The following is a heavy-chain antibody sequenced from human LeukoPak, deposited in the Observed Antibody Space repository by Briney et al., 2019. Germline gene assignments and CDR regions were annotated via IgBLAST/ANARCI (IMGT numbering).Heavy chain of an antibody. J-gene: IGHJ4*02. V-gene: IGHV3-74*01. D-gene: IGHD2-2*01. CDR2: INSDGSWT. CDR3: VSFYETY. CDR1: GNYW. Sequence: GGSLRLTCAASGNYWMHWVRQAPGKGLVWVSHINSDGSWTSYADSVKGRFTISKDNAKNTVYLRMNNLRAEDTAVYYCVSFYETYWGRGTLVTVSS.